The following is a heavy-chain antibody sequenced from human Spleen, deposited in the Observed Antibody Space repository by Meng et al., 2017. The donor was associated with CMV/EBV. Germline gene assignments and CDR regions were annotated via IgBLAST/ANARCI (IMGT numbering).Heavy chain of an antibody. CDR3: ARETHNEFWNGYLYYGMDV. CDR2: ISNSGSLI. Sequence: GGSLRLSCAVYGGSLSGFYWSWIRQPPGKGLEWVSYISNSGSLIYYADSVKGRFSISRDNAKNSLYLQMNSLRADDTAVYYCARETHNEFWNGYLYYGMDVWGQGTMVTVSS. CDR1: GGSLSGFY. D-gene: IGHD3-3*01. V-gene: IGHV3-11*01. J-gene: IGHJ6*02.